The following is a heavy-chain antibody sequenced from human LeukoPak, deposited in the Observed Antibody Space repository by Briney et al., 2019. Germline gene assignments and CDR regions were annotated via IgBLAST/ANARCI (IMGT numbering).Heavy chain of an antibody. D-gene: IGHD3-22*01. J-gene: IGHJ3*02. CDR2: ISAYNGNT. Sequence: AASVKVSCKASGYTFTSYGISWVRQAPGQGLEWMGWISAYNGNTNYAQKLQGRVTMTTDTSTSTAYMELRSLRSDDTAVYYCARVGLDYYYDSSGYYRPEGAFDIWGQGTMVTVSS. V-gene: IGHV1-18*01. CDR1: GYTFTSYG. CDR3: ARVGLDYYYDSSGYYRPEGAFDI.